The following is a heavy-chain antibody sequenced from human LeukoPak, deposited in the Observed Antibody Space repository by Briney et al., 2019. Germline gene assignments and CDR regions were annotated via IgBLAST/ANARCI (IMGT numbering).Heavy chain of an antibody. CDR1: GFTFSNYG. CDR2: ISYDGSNK. CDR3: AKGRQWLAH. Sequence: GGSLRLSCAASGFTFSNYGMHWVRQAPGKGLEWVAVISYDGSNKYYADSVKGRFTIARDNSKNTLYLQMNSLRAEDTAVYYCAKGRQWLAHWGQGTLVTVSS. D-gene: IGHD6-19*01. V-gene: IGHV3-30*18. J-gene: IGHJ4*02.